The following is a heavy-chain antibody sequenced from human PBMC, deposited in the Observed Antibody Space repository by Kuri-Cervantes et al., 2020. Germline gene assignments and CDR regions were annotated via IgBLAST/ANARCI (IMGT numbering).Heavy chain of an antibody. Sequence: GGSLRLSCTASGFTFSSYWMSWVRQAPGKGLEWVSAISGSGGSTYYADSVKGRFTISRDNAKNSLFLQMTNLRDEDTAVYYCVRDGPFDLWGQGTLVTVSS. J-gene: IGHJ3*01. CDR2: ISGSGGST. CDR1: GFTFSSYW. V-gene: IGHV3-23*01. D-gene: IGHD3/OR15-3a*01. CDR3: VRDGPFDL.